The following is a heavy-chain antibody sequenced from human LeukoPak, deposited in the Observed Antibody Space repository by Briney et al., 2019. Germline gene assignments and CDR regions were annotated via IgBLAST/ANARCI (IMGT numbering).Heavy chain of an antibody. Sequence: PSETLSLTCAVYGGSFSGYYWSWIRQPPGKGLERIGEINHSGSTNYNPSLESRVTISVDTSKNQFSLKLSSVTAADTAVYYCARGIMITFGGVIGDYYYYYMDVWGKGTTVTVSS. CDR2: INHSGST. CDR1: GGSFSGYY. V-gene: IGHV4-34*01. D-gene: IGHD3-16*02. CDR3: ARGIMITFGGVIGDYYYYYMDV. J-gene: IGHJ6*03.